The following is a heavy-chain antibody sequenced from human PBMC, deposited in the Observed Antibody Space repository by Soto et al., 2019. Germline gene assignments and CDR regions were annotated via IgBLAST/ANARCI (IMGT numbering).Heavy chain of an antibody. J-gene: IGHJ6*02. CDR1: GFTFCSYG. CDR3: ARDHQGVTAPTRHYYYYYGMDV. Sequence: PGGSLRLSCAASGFTFCSYGMHWVRQAPGKGLEWVAVIWYDGSNKYYADSVKGRFTISRDNSKNTLYLQMNSLRAEDTAVYYCARDHQGVTAPTRHYYYYYGMDVWGQGTTVTVSS. D-gene: IGHD2-21*02. V-gene: IGHV3-33*01. CDR2: IWYDGSNK.